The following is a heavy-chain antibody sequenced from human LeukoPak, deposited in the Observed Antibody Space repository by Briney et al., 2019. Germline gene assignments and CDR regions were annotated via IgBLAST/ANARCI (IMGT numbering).Heavy chain of an antibody. CDR1: GGSISSYY. J-gene: IGHJ4*02. D-gene: IGHD3-16*02. V-gene: IGHV4-59*01. CDR3: ARYVWGSYPTFEDY. Sequence: SETLSLTCTVSGGSISSYYWSWIRQPPGKGLEWIGYISYSGSTNYNPSLKSRVTISVDTSKNQFSLKLSSVTAADTAVYYCARYVWGSYPTFEDYWGQGTLVAVSS. CDR2: ISYSGST.